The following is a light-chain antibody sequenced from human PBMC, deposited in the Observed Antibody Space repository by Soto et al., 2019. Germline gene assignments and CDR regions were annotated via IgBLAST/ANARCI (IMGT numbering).Light chain of an antibody. J-gene: IGKJ4*01. CDR1: QSVSNN. V-gene: IGKV3-11*01. CDR2: DAS. Sequence: ETVMTQSPATLSVSPGERATLSCRASQSVSNNLAWYQQKPGQAPRLLVYDASNRATGIPTRFSGSGSGTDFTLTISNLEPEDFAVYYCQQHISWPLTFGGGTKVDI. CDR3: QQHISWPLT.